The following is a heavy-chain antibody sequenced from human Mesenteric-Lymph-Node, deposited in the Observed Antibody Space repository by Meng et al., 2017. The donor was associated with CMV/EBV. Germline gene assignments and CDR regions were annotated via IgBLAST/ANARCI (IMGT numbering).Heavy chain of an antibody. D-gene: IGHD3-3*01. Sequence: GGSLRLSCAASGFTFSSYAMHWVRQAPGKGLEWVAVISYDGSNKYYADSVKGRFTISRDNSKNTLYLQMNSLRAEDTAVYFCARLTYEGVDYYGMDVWGQGTTVTVSS. CDR2: ISYDGSNK. CDR1: GFTFSSYA. CDR3: ARLTYEGVDYYGMDV. J-gene: IGHJ6*02. V-gene: IGHV3-30*04.